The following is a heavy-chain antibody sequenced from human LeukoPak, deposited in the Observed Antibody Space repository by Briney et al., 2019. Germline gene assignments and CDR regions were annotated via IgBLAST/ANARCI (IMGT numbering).Heavy chain of an antibody. V-gene: IGHV4-61*02. J-gene: IGHJ4*02. Sequence: KTSETLSLTCTVSGGSISSGSYYWSWIRRPAGKGLEWIGRIYTSGSTNYNPSLKSRVTISVDTSKSQFSLKLSSVTAADTAVYYCARELTTVVTAPFDYWGQGTLVTVSS. CDR2: IYTSGST. D-gene: IGHD4-23*01. CDR1: GGSISSGSYY. CDR3: ARELTTVVTAPFDY.